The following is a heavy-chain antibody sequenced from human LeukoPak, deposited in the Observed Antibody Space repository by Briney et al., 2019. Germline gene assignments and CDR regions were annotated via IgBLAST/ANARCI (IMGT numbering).Heavy chain of an antibody. V-gene: IGHV3-9*01. D-gene: IGHD2-21*02. CDR3: AKGHIVVVTAIYSDAFDT. CDR1: GFTFDDYA. Sequence: GGSLRLSCAASGFTFDDYAMHWVRQAPGKGLEWVSGISWNSGSIGYADSVKGRFTISRDNAKNSLYLQMNSLRAEDTALYYCAKGHIVVVTAIYSDAFDTWGQGTMVTVSS. CDR2: ISWNSGSI. J-gene: IGHJ3*02.